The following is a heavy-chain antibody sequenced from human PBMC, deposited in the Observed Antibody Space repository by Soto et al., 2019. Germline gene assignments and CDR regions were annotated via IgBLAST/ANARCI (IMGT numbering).Heavy chain of an antibody. CDR1: GFTFSSYG. V-gene: IGHV3-30*18. Sequence: QVQLVESGGGVVQPGRSLRLSCAASGFTFSSYGMHWVRQAPGKGLEWVAVISYDGSKKYYADSVKGRFTISRDNSKNTLYLQMNSLRAEDTAVYYCAKRGSGRGTYFDDWGQGTLVTVSS. J-gene: IGHJ4*02. CDR3: AKRGSGRGTYFDD. CDR2: ISYDGSKK. D-gene: IGHD6-19*01.